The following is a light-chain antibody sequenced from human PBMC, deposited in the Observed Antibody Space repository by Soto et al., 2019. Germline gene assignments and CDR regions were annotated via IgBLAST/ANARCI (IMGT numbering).Light chain of an antibody. CDR1: QSVSSRF. Sequence: EIVLTQSPGSLSLSPGERATLSCRASQSVSSRFFAWYQQKPGQAPRLLIFGASVRATGIPDRFSGSGSGTDFILTISRLEPEDFAVYYCHQYDSSLTFGQGTKVEIK. V-gene: IGKV3-20*01. CDR3: HQYDSSLT. CDR2: GAS. J-gene: IGKJ1*01.